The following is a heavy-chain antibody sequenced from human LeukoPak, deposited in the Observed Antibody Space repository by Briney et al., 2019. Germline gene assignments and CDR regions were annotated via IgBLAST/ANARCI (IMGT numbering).Heavy chain of an antibody. CDR2: ISYDGSNK. J-gene: IGHJ4*02. Sequence: GGSLRLSCAASGFTFSSYGMHWVRQAPGKGLEWVAVISYDGSNKYYADSVKGRFTISRDNSKNTLYLQMNSLRAEDTAVYYCAKDRWSSSSGFDYWGQGTLVTVSS. V-gene: IGHV3-30*18. CDR1: GFTFSSYG. CDR3: AKDRWSSSSGFDY. D-gene: IGHD6-6*01.